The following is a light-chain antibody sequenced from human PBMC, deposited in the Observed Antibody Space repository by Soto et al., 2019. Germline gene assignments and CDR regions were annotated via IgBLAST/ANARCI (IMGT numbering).Light chain of an antibody. CDR1: HSIIKW. J-gene: IGKJ4*01. V-gene: IGKV1-5*03. Sequence: DIQMTQSPTTLSASVGDRVTITCRASHSIIKWLAWYQQKPGKAPNLLIYEASTLQSGVPSRFSGSGSGTEFTLTISSLQPDDSATYYCQQYKSFSLTFGGGTKVDIK. CDR3: QQYKSFSLT. CDR2: EAS.